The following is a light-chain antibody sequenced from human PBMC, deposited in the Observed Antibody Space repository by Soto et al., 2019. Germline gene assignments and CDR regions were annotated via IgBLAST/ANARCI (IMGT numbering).Light chain of an antibody. V-gene: IGKV1-27*01. CDR3: RKYKSGLT. Sequence: DIQMTQSPSSLSASVGDRVTITCRASQGISNYLAGYQQKPGKVPKLLIYAASTLQTGVPSWFSGIGSGTNLTLNISGLQNEDVATYYCRKYKSGLTFGEGTKVEIK. CDR2: AAS. J-gene: IGKJ4*01. CDR1: QGISNY.